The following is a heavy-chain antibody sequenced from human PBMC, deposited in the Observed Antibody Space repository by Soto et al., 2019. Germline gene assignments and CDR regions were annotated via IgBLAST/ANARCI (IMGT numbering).Heavy chain of an antibody. Sequence: QVHLVQSGAEVKKPGASVKVSCKCSGYTFTIYGITWVRQAPGQGLEWMGWISAHNGNTDYAQKLQGRVTVTRDTSTSTAYMELRSLRSDDTAVYYCARGRYGDYWGQGARVTVSS. CDR2: ISAHNGNT. CDR3: ARGRYGDY. CDR1: GYTFTIYG. D-gene: IGHD1-1*01. J-gene: IGHJ4*02. V-gene: IGHV1-18*01.